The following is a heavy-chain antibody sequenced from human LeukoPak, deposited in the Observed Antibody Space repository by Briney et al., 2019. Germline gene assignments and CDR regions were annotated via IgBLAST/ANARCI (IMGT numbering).Heavy chain of an antibody. V-gene: IGHV3-23*01. CDR2: ISGSGGST. D-gene: IGHD6-19*01. CDR3: ARSGWYFPFDY. J-gene: IGHJ4*02. CDR1: GFTFSSYA. Sequence: GGSLRLSCAASGFTFSSYAMSWVRQAPGKGLEWVSAISGSGGSTYYADSVKGRFTISRDNAKNSLYLQMNCLRAEDTAVYYCARSGWYFPFDYWGQGTLVTVSS.